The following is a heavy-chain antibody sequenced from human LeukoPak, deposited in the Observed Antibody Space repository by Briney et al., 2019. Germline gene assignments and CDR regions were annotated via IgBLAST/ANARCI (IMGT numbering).Heavy chain of an antibody. Sequence: PGGSLRLSCAASGFTFSSYGMHWVCQAPGKGLVWVSRINSDGSSTSYADSVKGRFTISRDNAKNTLYLQMNSLRAEDTAVYYCARDRGYCSSTSCRTRWFDPWGQGTLVTVSS. J-gene: IGHJ5*02. D-gene: IGHD2-2*01. CDR3: ARDRGYCSSTSCRTRWFDP. V-gene: IGHV3-74*01. CDR2: INSDGSST. CDR1: GFTFSSYG.